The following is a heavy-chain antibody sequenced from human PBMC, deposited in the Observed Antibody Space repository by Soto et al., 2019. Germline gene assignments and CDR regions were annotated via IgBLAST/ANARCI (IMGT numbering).Heavy chain of an antibody. Sequence: SETLSLTCTVSGGSISSSNYYWGWIRQPPGKGLEWIGSIYYSGSTYYNPSLKSRVTISVDTSKNQFSLKLSSVTAADTAVYYCATQEVGGSYVYTFDPWGRGILVTVSS. J-gene: IGHJ5*02. CDR2: IYYSGST. CDR3: ATQEVGGSYVYTFDP. CDR1: GGSISSSNYY. D-gene: IGHD1-26*01. V-gene: IGHV4-39*01.